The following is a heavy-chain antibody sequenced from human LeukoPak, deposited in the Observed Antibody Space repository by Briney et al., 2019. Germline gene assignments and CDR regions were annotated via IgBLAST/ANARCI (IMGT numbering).Heavy chain of an antibody. CDR2: ISSSSNYI. D-gene: IGHD2-15*01. J-gene: IGHJ6*03. CDR1: GFTFSSYS. CDR3: ARDQVVVAATKYYYYYYYMDV. Sequence: GGSLRLSCAASGFTFSSYSMNWVRQAPGKGLEWVSSISSSSNYIYYADSVKGRFTISRDNAKNSLYLQMNSLRAEDTAVYYCARDQVVVAATKYYYYYYYMDVWGKGTTVTVSS. V-gene: IGHV3-21*01.